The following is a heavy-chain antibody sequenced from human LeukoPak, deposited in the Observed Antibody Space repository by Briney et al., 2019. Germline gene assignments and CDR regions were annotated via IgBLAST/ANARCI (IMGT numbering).Heavy chain of an antibody. V-gene: IGHV4-34*01. Sequence: PSETLSLTCAVYGGSFSGYYWSWIRQPPGKGLEWIGEINHSGSTNYNPSLKSRVPISVDTSKNQFSMKLCSVTAADTAVYYCARTYYDFWSGYLYYFDYWGQGTLVTVSS. J-gene: IGHJ4*02. CDR2: INHSGST. CDR3: ARTYYDFWSGYLYYFDY. D-gene: IGHD3-3*01. CDR1: GGSFSGYY.